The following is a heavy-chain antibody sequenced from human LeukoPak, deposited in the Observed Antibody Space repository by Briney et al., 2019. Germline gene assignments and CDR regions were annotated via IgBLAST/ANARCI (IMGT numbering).Heavy chain of an antibody. V-gene: IGHV4-39*07. CDR1: GGSISSSSYY. D-gene: IGHD2-15*01. CDR3: ARIVVVVAATGDWFDP. J-gene: IGHJ5*02. Sequence: SETLSLTCTVSGGSISSSSYYWGWIRQPPGKGLEWIGSIYYSGSTYYNPSLKSRVTISVDTSKNQFSLKLSSVTAADTAVYYCARIVVVVAATGDWFDPWGRGTLVTVSS. CDR2: IYYSGST.